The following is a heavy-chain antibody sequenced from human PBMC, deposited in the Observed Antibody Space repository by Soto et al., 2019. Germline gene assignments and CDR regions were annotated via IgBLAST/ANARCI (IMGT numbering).Heavy chain of an antibody. CDR2: IYSGGST. J-gene: IGHJ5*02. D-gene: IGHD3-3*01. V-gene: IGHV3-66*01. Sequence: GGSLRLSCAASGFTVSSNYMSWVRQAPGKGLEWVSVIYSGGSTYYADSVKGRFTISRDNSKNTLYLQMNSLRAEDTAVYYCARDPPRDSRITIFGVEKPTWGQGTLVTVSS. CDR1: GFTVSSNY. CDR3: ARDPPRDSRITIFGVEKPT.